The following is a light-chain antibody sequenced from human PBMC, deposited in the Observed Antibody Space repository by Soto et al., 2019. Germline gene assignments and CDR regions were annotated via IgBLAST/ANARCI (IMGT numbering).Light chain of an antibody. CDR2: DVS. Sequence: QSALTQPASVSGSPGQSITISCTGTSSDVGGYNYVSWYQQHPGKAPKLMICDVSDRPSGISNHFSGSKSGNTASLTISGLQAEDEADYYCSAYTTSSTYVFGTGTKLTVL. CDR1: SSDVGGYNY. J-gene: IGLJ1*01. CDR3: SAYTTSSTYV. V-gene: IGLV2-14*01.